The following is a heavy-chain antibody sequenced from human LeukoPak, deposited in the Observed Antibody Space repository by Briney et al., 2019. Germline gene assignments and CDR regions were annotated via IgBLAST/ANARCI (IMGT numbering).Heavy chain of an antibody. V-gene: IGHV4-39*01. J-gene: IGHJ6*03. CDR3: ARHYWDDTNYYYYYYMDV. D-gene: IGHD1-1*01. CDR2: IYYSGST. Sequence: SETLSLTCTVSGGSISGSSYYWGWIRQPPGKGLEWIGSIYYSGSTYYNPPLKSRVTISVDTSKNQFSLKLSSVTAADTAVYYCARHYWDDTNYYYYYYMDVWGKGTTVTVSS. CDR1: GGSISGSSYY.